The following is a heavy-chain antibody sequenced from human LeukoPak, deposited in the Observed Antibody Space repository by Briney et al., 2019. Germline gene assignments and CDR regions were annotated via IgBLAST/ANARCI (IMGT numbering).Heavy chain of an antibody. Sequence: GGSLRLSCAASGFTFSSYWMSWVRQAPGKGLEWVANIKQDGSEKYYVDSVKGRFTISRDNAKNSLYLQMNSLRAEDTAVYYCARVGWRYFDWLFATPFDYWGQGTLVTVSS. V-gene: IGHV3-7*01. D-gene: IGHD3-9*01. CDR1: GFTFSSYW. J-gene: IGHJ4*02. CDR3: ARVGWRYFDWLFATPFDY. CDR2: IKQDGSEK.